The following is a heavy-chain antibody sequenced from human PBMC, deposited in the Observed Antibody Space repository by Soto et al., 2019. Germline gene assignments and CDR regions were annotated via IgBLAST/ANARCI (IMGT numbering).Heavy chain of an antibody. D-gene: IGHD2-21*02. J-gene: IGHJ5*02. CDR1: GGSVSSDSYY. V-gene: IGHV4-61*01. CDR2: IYYSGST. Sequence: QVQLQESGPGLVKPSETLSLTCTVSGGSVSSDSYYWSWIRQPPGKGLEWIGYIYYSGSTKYNPSLKSRVTISVDTSKNQFSLKLSSVTAADTAVYDCARDHGWWVVTPKWDNWFDPWGQGTLVTVTS. CDR3: ARDHGWWVVTPKWDNWFDP.